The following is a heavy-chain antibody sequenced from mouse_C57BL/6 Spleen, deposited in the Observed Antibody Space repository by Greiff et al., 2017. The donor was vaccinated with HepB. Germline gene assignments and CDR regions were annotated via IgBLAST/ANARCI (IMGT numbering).Heavy chain of an antibody. J-gene: IGHJ3*01. V-gene: IGHV1-63*01. CDR1: GYTFTNYW. CDR3: ARSYDYDIGFAY. Sequence: VKVVESGAELVRPGTSVKMSCKASGYTFTNYWIGWAKQRPGHGLEWIGDIYPGGGYTNYNEKFKGKATLTADKSSSTAYMQFSSLTSEDSAIYYCARSYDYDIGFAYWGQGTLVTVSA. CDR2: IYPGGGYT. D-gene: IGHD2-4*01.